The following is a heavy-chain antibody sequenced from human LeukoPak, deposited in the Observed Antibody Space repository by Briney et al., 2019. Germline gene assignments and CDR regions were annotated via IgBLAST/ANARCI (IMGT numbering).Heavy chain of an antibody. V-gene: IGHV4-59*01. CDR1: GGSISSYY. CDR3: ARGYYYGSGSYTGFDP. Sequence: PSETLSLTCTVSGGSISSYYWSWIRQPPGKGLEWIGYIYYSGSTNYNPSLKSRVTISVGTSKNQFSLKPSSVTAADKAVYYCARGYYYGSGSYTGFDPWGQGTLVTVSS. D-gene: IGHD3-10*01. J-gene: IGHJ5*02. CDR2: IYYSGST.